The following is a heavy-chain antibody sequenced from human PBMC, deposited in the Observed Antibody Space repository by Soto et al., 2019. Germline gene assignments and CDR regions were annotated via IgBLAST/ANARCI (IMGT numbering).Heavy chain of an antibody. Sequence: GGSLRLSCAASGFNVNSDYMNWGRQTPGKGLEWVASIYSGETTYYADSVRGRFTISSDKSKNTLYFQLSSLRIEDTAVYYCTRDGRGLGRLSLFEYWGQGVLVTVSS. CDR3: TRDGRGLGRLSLFEY. V-gene: IGHV3-53*01. CDR2: IYSGETT. J-gene: IGHJ4*02. D-gene: IGHD2-21*02. CDR1: GFNVNSDY.